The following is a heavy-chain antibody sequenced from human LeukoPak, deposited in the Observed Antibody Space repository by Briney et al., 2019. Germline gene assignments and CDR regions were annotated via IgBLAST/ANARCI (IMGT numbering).Heavy chain of an antibody. CDR2: ISSSSSYI. J-gene: IGHJ4*02. CDR3: ARAVVGATPFADY. V-gene: IGHV3-21*01. Sequence: GSLRLSCAASGFTLSSYSMNWVRQAPRKGLEWASSISSSSSYIYYADSVKGRFTISRDNAKNSLYLQMNSLRAEDTAVYYCARAVVGATPFADYWGQGTLVTVSS. D-gene: IGHD1-26*01. CDR1: GFTLSSYS.